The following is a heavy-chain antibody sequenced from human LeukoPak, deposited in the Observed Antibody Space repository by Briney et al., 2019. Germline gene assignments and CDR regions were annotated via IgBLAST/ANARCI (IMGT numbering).Heavy chain of an antibody. CDR2: LSGRGGST. CDR3: AKVPAPYSGSYLVNFDY. J-gene: IGHJ4*02. V-gene: IGHV3-23*01. CDR1: GFTFSSYA. D-gene: IGHD1-26*01. Sequence: PGGSLRLSCAASGFTFSSYAMSWVRQAPGKGLEWVSALSGRGGSTYCAASVKGRFTISRDNSKNTLYLEMNSLRAEDTAVYCCAKVPAPYSGSYLVNFDYWGQGTLVTVS.